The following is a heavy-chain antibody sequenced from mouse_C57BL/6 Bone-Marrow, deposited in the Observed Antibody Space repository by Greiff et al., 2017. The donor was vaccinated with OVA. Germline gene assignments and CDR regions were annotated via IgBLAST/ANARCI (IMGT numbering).Heavy chain of an antibody. D-gene: IGHD2-4*01. Sequence: VQLQQSGAELARPGASVKLSCKASGYTFTSYGISWVKQRPGQGLEWIGEIYPRSGTTYYNEKFKGKATLTADKSSSTAYMELRSLTSEDSAVYFCARRWGLPWYFDVWGTGTTVTVSS. J-gene: IGHJ1*03. CDR1: GYTFTSYG. CDR2: IYPRSGTT. V-gene: IGHV1-81*01. CDR3: ARRWGLPWYFDV.